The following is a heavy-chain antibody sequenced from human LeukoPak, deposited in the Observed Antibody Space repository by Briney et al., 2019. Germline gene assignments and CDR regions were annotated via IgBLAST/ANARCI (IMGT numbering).Heavy chain of an antibody. CDR3: ASDPHYYGSGSYLGY. J-gene: IGHJ4*02. Sequence: ASVKVSCKASGYTFTGYYMHWVRQAPGQGLEWMGWINPNSGGTNYAQKFQGRVTMTRDTSISTAYMELSRLRSDDTAVYYCASDPHYYGSGSYLGYWGQGALVTVSS. CDR1: GYTFTGYY. V-gene: IGHV1-2*02. D-gene: IGHD3-10*01. CDR2: INPNSGGT.